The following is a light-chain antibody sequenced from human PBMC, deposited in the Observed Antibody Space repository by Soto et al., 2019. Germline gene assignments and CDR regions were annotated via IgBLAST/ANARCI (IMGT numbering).Light chain of an antibody. CDR1: SSDVGGYNY. J-gene: IGLJ1*01. CDR3: SSYSSSSTLYV. Sequence: SALTQPASVSESPGQSLTVSCTGTSSDVGGYNYVSWYQQHPGKAPKLMIYDVSDRPSGVSNRFSGSKSGNTASLTISGLQAEDEADYYCSSYSSSSTLYVFGTGTKLTVL. CDR2: DVS. V-gene: IGLV2-14*01.